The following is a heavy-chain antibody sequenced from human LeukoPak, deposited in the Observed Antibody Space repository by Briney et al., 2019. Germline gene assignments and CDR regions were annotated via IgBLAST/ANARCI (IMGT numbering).Heavy chain of an antibody. CDR3: AKEQSITMVRGVIPPGN. Sequence: GGSLRLSCTVSGFTVSSNSMSWVRQAPGKGLEWVSFIYSDNTHYSDSVKGRFTISRDNSKNTLYLQMNSLRAEDTAVYYCAKEQSITMVRGVIPPGNWGQGTLVTVSS. J-gene: IGHJ4*02. V-gene: IGHV3-53*01. CDR2: IYSDNT. CDR1: GFTVSSNS. D-gene: IGHD3-10*01.